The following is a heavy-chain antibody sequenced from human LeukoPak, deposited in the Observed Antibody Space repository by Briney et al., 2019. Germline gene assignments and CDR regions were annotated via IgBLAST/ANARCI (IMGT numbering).Heavy chain of an antibody. CDR2: IVVGSGNT. CDR3: ARLRTCSGGSCNGDY. D-gene: IGHD2-15*01. V-gene: IGHV1-58*01. CDR1: GFTFTSSA. Sequence: GASVKVSCKASGFTFTSSAVQWVRQARGQRLEWIGWIVVGSGNTNYAQKFQGRVTMTRDTSTSTVYMELSSLRSEDTAVYYCARLRTCSGGSCNGDYWGQGTLVTVSS. J-gene: IGHJ4*02.